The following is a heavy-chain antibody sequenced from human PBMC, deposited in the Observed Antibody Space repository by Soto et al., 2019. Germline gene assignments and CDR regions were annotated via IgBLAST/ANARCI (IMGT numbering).Heavy chain of an antibody. CDR3: ATTRRGDNWNDLRYSSYGMDV. V-gene: IGHV1-2*02. J-gene: IGHJ6*02. Sequence: ASVKVSCKASGDTFTGYYMHWVRQAPGQGLEWMGWINPNSGGTNYAQKFQGRVTMTRDTSISTAYMELSRLRSDDTAVYYCATTRRGDNWNDLRYSSYGMDVWGQATTVTVSS. D-gene: IGHD1-1*01. CDR2: INPNSGGT. CDR1: GDTFTGYY.